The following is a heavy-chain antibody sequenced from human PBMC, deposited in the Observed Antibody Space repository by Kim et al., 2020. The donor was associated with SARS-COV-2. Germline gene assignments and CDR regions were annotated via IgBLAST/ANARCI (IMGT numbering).Heavy chain of an antibody. CDR3: AKDPGIAGAGY. CDR1: GFTFSSYG. J-gene: IGHJ4*02. V-gene: IGHV3-33*06. CDR2: IWYDGSNK. D-gene: IGHD6-19*01. Sequence: GGSLRLSCAASGFTFSSYGMHWVRQAPGKGLEWVAVIWYDGSNKYYADSVKGRFTISRDNSKNTLYLQMNSLRAEDTAVYYCAKDPGIAGAGYWGQGTLVTVSS.